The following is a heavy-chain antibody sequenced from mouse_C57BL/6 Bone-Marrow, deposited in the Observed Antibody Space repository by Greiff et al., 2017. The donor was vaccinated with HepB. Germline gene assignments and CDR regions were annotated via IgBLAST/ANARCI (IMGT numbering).Heavy chain of an antibody. V-gene: IGHV1-69*01. CDR1: GYTFTSYW. J-gene: IGHJ2*01. Sequence: QVQLKQPGAELVMPGASVKLSCKASGYTFTSYWMHWVKQRPGQGLEWIGEIDPSDSYTNYNQKFKGKSTLTVDKSSSTAYMQLSSLTSEDSAVYYCARYTTVALDYWGQGTTLTVSS. D-gene: IGHD1-1*01. CDR3: ARYTTVALDY. CDR2: IDPSDSYT.